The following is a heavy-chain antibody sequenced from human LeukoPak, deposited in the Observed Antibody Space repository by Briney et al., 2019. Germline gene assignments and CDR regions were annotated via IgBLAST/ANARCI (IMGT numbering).Heavy chain of an antibody. J-gene: IGHJ4*02. CDR3: TTASSSWYSRDY. CDR2: IKSKTDGGTT. CDR1: GFTFSNAW. Sequence: GGSLRLSCAASGFTFSNAWMSWVRQAPGKGLEWVGRIKSKTDGGTTDYAAPVKGRFTISRDDSKNTLYLQMNSLKTEGTAVYYCTTASSSWYSRDYWGQGTLVTVSS. D-gene: IGHD6-13*01. V-gene: IGHV3-15*01.